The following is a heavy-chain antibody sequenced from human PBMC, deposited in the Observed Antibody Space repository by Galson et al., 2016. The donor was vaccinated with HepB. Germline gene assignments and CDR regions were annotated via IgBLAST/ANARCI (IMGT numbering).Heavy chain of an antibody. CDR3: GRGSKYGLNM. CDR1: GFTFSAYS. CDR2: IFTDGSGT. J-gene: IGHJ3*01. D-gene: IGHD3-10*01. V-gene: IGHV3-74*01. Sequence: SLRLSCAASGFTFSAYSMHWVRQAPGKGLVWISRIFTDGSGTLYADSVKGRFTISRDNAKDTLFLQMNSLRADDTAVYYCGRGSKYGLNMWGQGTVVTVSA.